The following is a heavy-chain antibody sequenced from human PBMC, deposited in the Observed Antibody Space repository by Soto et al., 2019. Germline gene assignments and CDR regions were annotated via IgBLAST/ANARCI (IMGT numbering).Heavy chain of an antibody. CDR1: GGSLSGYF. J-gene: IGHJ4*02. CDR3: AREMYSNGYSPVDH. Sequence: SETLSLTCTVSGGSLSGYFWSWIRQPPGKGLEWIGYIYYSGSTNYTPSLKSRVTMSVDTSKNQISLKLRTVTAADTAVYYCAREMYSNGYSPVDHWGQGTVVTVSS. V-gene: IGHV4-59*01. CDR2: IYYSGST. D-gene: IGHD3-22*01.